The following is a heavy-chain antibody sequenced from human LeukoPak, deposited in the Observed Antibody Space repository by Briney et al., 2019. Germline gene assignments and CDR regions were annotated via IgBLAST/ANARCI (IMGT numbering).Heavy chain of an antibody. CDR2: IHHSGST. V-gene: IGHV4-4*02. Sequence: SETLSLTCAVSGGSISSKNWWSWVRQPPGKGLEWIGEIHHSGSTNYNPSLKSRVTISVDTSKNQFSLKLSSVTAADTAVYYCARVSGTTVTWYYCYYMDVWGKGTTVTVSS. D-gene: IGHD4-17*01. CDR1: GGSISSKNW. CDR3: ARVSGTTVTWYYCYYMDV. J-gene: IGHJ6*03.